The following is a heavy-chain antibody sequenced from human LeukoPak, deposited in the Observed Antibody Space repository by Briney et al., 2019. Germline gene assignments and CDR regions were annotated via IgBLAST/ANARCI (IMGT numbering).Heavy chain of an antibody. J-gene: IGHJ4*02. V-gene: IGHV3-43*01. D-gene: IGHD3-3*01. CDR2: ITWKSHRT. CDR3: ASEVGYRSLGY. Sequence: GGSLRLSCAASGITSDDNTMHWVRQTPGRGLEWVSFITWKSHRTHYADSVKGRFTVSRDNSKDSMYLEMNSLKTEDTGLYHCASEVGYRSLGYLGQGTLVTVSS. CDR1: GITSDDNT.